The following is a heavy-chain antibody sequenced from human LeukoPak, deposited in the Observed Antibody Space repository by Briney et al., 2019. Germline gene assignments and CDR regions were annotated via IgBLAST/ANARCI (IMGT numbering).Heavy chain of an antibody. D-gene: IGHD1-1*01. Sequence: GGSLRLSCAASGFSFSSYSMNWVRQAPGKGLEWVSYISSTSSYIYYAESVKGRSTISRDNAKNSLYLQMNSLRAEDTAVYYCARDRKTGTLNWFDPWGQGTLVTVSS. J-gene: IGHJ5*02. CDR2: ISSTSSYI. CDR1: GFSFSSYS. CDR3: ARDRKTGTLNWFDP. V-gene: IGHV3-21*01.